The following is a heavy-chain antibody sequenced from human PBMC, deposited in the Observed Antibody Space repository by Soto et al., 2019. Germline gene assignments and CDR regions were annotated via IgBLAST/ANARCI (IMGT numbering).Heavy chain of an antibody. D-gene: IGHD5-12*01. V-gene: IGHV2-70*01. CDR1: GFSLSTSGMW. Sequence: GPTLVNPTETLTLTCSFSGFSLSTSGMWVSWIRQPPGKAPEWLAFIDWEADKFYSTSLTTRPTISRDTAKKKVVLKMTNMATMDTATYYCAQIPVGSGSYDLNHWGKGAQANVSS. J-gene: IGHJ5*02. CDR2: IDWEADK. CDR3: AQIPVGSGSYDLNH.